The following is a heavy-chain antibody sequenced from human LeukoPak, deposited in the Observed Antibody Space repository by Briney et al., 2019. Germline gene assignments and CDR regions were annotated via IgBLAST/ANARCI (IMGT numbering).Heavy chain of an antibody. Sequence: SETLSLTCAVYGGSFSDYYCSWIRQPPGKGLEWIGEIKHGGSTNYNPSLKSRVTISVDTSKNQFSLKLSSVTAADTAMYYCAYSSNYQQQWGQGTLVTVSS. D-gene: IGHD2-2*01. CDR2: IKHGGST. CDR3: AYSSNYQQQ. CDR1: GGSFSDYY. V-gene: IGHV4-34*01. J-gene: IGHJ1*01.